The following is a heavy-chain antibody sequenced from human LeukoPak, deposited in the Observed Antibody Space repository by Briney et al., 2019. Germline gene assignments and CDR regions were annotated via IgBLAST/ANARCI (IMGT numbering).Heavy chain of an antibody. D-gene: IGHD1-14*01. CDR3: AHRLGNLGKPWDY. V-gene: IGHV2-5*01. Sequence: SGPTLVNPTQTLTLICTFSGFSLTTSPVGVGWIRQPPGKALEWLALHYLNDDKHYNPSLQNRLIVTKDTSKCQVVLTLTNVDPVDTATYYCAHRLGNLGKPWDYWSLGILVAVSS. CDR2: HYLNDDK. J-gene: IGHJ4*02. CDR1: GFSLTTSPVG.